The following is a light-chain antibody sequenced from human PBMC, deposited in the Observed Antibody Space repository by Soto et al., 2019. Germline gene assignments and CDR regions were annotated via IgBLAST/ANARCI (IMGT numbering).Light chain of an antibody. CDR1: QALSNY. Sequence: DIQLTQSPSFLSASVGDTVTITCRASQALSNYLAWYQQKPGKVPKLLIYKASTLESGVPSRFSGSASGPDFTLTISSLQPEDFATYYCQQSYSSPPTFGQGTKVDIK. J-gene: IGKJ1*01. CDR2: KAS. CDR3: QQSYSSPPT. V-gene: IGKV1-39*01.